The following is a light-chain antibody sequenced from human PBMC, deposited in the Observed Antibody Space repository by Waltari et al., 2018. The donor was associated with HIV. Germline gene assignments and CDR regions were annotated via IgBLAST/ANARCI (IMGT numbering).Light chain of an antibody. CDR2: EHN. Sequence: NFMLTQTHSVSESPGKTVTISCTRSSGGLASNYVQWYQQRPGSSPTTVIYEHNQRPSGVPDRFSGSIDSSSNSASLTISGLKTEDEADYYCQSYDSSNHVVFGGGTKVTVL. V-gene: IGLV6-57*01. CDR3: QSYDSSNHVV. J-gene: IGLJ2*01. CDR1: SGGLASNY.